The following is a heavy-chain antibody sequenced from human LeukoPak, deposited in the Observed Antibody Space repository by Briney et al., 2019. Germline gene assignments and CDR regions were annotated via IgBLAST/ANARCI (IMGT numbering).Heavy chain of an antibody. CDR3: ARGLREYSDDDFPIPGY. Sequence: ASVKVSCKASGYTFTSYDINWVRQATGQGLEWMGWMNPNSGNTGYAQKFQGRVTMTRNTSIGTAYMELSSLRSEDTAVYYCARGLREYSDDDFPIPGYWGQGTLVTVSS. J-gene: IGHJ4*02. CDR1: GYTFTSYD. D-gene: IGHD5-12*01. V-gene: IGHV1-8*01. CDR2: MNPNSGNT.